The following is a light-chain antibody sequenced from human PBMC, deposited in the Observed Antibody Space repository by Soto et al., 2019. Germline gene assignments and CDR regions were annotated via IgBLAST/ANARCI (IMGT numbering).Light chain of an antibody. CDR3: QSYDTSLGGSRV. J-gene: IGLJ1*01. V-gene: IGLV1-44*01. CDR2: GNS. Sequence: QSVLTQPPSASGTPGQRVTISCSGSSSNIGSNTVNWYQHLPGTAPKLLIYGNSNRPSGVPDRFSGSRSGTSASLAITGLQDEDEADYYCQSYDTSLGGSRVFGTGTKLTVL. CDR1: SSNIGSNT.